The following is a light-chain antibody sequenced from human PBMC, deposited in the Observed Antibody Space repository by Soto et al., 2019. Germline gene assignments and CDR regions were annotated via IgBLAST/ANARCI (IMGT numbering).Light chain of an antibody. CDR1: SSDVGGYNY. V-gene: IGLV2-11*01. Sequence: QSALTQPRSVSGSPGQSVTISCTGTSSDVGGYNYVSWYQQHPGKDPKLMIYDVSKRPSGVPDRFSGSKSGNTASLTISGLQAEDEADYYGCSYAGSYTLRVVFGGGTKLTVL. J-gene: IGLJ2*01. CDR3: CSYAGSYTLRVV. CDR2: DVS.